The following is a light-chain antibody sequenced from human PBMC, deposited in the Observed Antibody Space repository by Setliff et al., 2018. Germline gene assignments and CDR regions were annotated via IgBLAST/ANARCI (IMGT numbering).Light chain of an antibody. V-gene: IGLV2-23*02. CDR2: EVT. J-gene: IGLJ1*01. CDR3: CSYAGSNNPDI. Sequence: ALTQPASVSGSPGQSITIPCTGTSSDVGSYNLVSWYQQHPDRAPKLILFEVTKRPSGISGRFSGSKSGNTASLTISGLQAEDEAHYFCCSYAGSNNPDIVGPGTTATVL. CDR1: SSDVGSYNL.